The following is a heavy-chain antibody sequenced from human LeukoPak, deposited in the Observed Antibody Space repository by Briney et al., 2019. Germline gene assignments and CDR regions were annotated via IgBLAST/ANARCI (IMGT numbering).Heavy chain of an antibody. J-gene: IGHJ4*02. D-gene: IGHD1-14*01. V-gene: IGHV3-74*01. Sequence: GGSLRLSCAASGFTFSAFWMHWVRQVPGKGLVWISRTNGDGSDTTCADSVKGRFTISRDNAKNRLYLQMNSLRAEDTAVYFCARTYTGAWFDYWGQGALVTVSS. CDR2: TNGDGSDT. CDR3: ARTYTGAWFDY. CDR1: GFTFSAFW.